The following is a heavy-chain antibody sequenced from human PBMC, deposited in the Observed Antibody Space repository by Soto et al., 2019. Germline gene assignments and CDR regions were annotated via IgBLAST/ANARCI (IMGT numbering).Heavy chain of an antibody. CDR2: FDPEDGET. V-gene: IGHV1-24*01. CDR1: GYTRTELS. Sequence: ASVKVSCKVSGYTRTELSMHCVLQSPLKGLEGMGGFDPEDGETIYAQKFQGRVTMTEDTSTDTAYMELSSLRSEDTAVYYCATGGSAFSSSWYDAFDIWGQGTMVTVSS. D-gene: IGHD6-13*01. J-gene: IGHJ3*02. CDR3: ATGGSAFSSSWYDAFDI.